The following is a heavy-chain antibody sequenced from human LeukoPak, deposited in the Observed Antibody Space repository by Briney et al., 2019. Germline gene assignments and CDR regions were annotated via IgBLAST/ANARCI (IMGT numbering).Heavy chain of an antibody. CDR3: ARGGGGNSDFLTTYTGASLSFDY. J-gene: IGHJ4*02. CDR2: INHSGST. Sequence: SGTLSLTCAVYGGSFSGYYWSWIRQPPGKGLEWIGEINHSGSTNYNPSLKSRVTISVDTSKNQFSLKLSSVTAADTAVYYCARGGGGNSDFLTTYTGASLSFDYWGQGALVTVSS. CDR1: GGSFSGYY. D-gene: IGHD3-9*01. V-gene: IGHV4-34*01.